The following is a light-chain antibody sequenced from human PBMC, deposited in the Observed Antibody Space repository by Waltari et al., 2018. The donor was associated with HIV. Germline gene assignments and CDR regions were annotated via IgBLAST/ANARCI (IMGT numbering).Light chain of an antibody. V-gene: IGKV1-39*01. CDR3: QQSYITPFT. Sequence: DIQMTQSPSSLSASVGDRVTITCRASQTISSYLNWYQHRPGTAPTLLIYATFRLQSGVPSRFSGSGSGTDFTLTISSLQPEDFASYYCQQSYITPFTFGPGTKLDI. CDR2: ATF. CDR1: QTISSY. J-gene: IGKJ3*01.